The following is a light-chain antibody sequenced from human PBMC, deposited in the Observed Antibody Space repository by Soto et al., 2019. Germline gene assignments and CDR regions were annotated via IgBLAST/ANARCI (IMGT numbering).Light chain of an antibody. J-gene: IGLJ1*01. CDR2: DVN. CDR3: CSYAGSYTYV. V-gene: IGLV2-11*01. CDR1: SSDVGGYNY. Sequence: QSVLTQPRSVSGSPGQSVTISCTGTSSDVGGYNYVSWYQQHPGKAPKPMIYDVNKRPSGVPDRFSGSKSGNTASLTISGLQAEDEADYYCCSYAGSYTYVFGTGTKVTVL.